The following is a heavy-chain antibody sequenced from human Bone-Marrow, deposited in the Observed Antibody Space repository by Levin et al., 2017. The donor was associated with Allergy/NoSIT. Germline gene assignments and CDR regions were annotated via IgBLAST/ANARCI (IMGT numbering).Heavy chain of an antibody. CDR1: GFTFESAW. Sequence: GGSLRLSCAASGFTFESAWMSWVRQAPGKGLEWVGRIKSKSEGGTIEYAALVKCRFTISRDDSKNTLYLQMHSLKTEATAVYYCTTQSQRIENFGVFVPVVDYWGQGTLVTVSS. D-gene: IGHD3-3*01. CDR3: TTQSQRIENFGVFVPVVDY. V-gene: IGHV3-15*01. J-gene: IGHJ4*02. CDR2: IKSKSEGGTI.